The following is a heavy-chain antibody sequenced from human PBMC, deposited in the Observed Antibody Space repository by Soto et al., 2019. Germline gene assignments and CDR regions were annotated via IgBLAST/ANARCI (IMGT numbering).Heavy chain of an antibody. CDR1: GSTFSSHW. CDR3: ARGVRNSTVVDG. CDR2: INTDASTT. Sequence: GGSLRLSCAASGSTFSSHWMHWVRQGSGKGLVWVSRINTDASTTNYADSVRGRFTISRDNAKDTVFLQMNSLTAEDTAVYYCARGVRNSTVVDGWGQGPRVTFPS. J-gene: IGHJ6*02. D-gene: IGHD1-7*01. V-gene: IGHV3-74*01.